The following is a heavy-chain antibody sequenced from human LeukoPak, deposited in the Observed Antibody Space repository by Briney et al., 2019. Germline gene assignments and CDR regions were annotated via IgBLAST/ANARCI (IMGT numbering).Heavy chain of an antibody. D-gene: IGHD5-24*01. CDR3: ARDRTATTTFDY. V-gene: IGHV3-11*04. CDR2: ISSSGSTI. J-gene: IGHJ4*02. CDR1: GFTFSDYY. Sequence: GGSLRLSCAASGFTFSDYYMSWIRQAPGKGLEWVSYISSSGSTIYYADSVKGRFTISRDNSKNTLYLQMNSLRAEDTAVYYCARDRTATTTFDYWGQGTLVTVSS.